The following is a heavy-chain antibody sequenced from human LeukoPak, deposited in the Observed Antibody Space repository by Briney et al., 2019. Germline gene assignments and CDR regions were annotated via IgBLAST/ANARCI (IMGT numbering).Heavy chain of an antibody. CDR1: GFSISNYY. V-gene: IGHV4-59*08. CDR3: ARRHDAFDI. Sequence: SETLSLTCTVSGFSISNYYWSWIRQPPGKGLEWIGYIYYSGSTNYNPSLKSRVTISVDTSKNQFSLKLSSVTAGDRAVYYCARRHDAFDIWGQGTMVTVSS. J-gene: IGHJ3*02. CDR2: IYYSGST.